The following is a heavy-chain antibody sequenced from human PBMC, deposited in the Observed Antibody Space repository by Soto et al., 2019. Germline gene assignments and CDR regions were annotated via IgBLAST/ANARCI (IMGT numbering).Heavy chain of an antibody. Sequence: GLEWMGRIIPILGIANYAQKFQGRVTSTADTSTSTAYMELSSLRSEDTAVYYCVSGNYDFGSGHRPWHYWCQGILVTVS. CDR3: VSGNYDFGSGHRPWHY. V-gene: IGHV1-69*02. J-gene: IGHJ4*02. D-gene: IGHD3-3*01. CDR2: IIPILGIA.